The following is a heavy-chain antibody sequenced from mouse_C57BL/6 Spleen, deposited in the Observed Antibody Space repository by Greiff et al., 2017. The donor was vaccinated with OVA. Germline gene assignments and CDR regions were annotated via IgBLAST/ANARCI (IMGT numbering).Heavy chain of an antibody. J-gene: IGHJ1*03. CDR3: ARDRNWDEGYFDV. V-gene: IGHV5-4*01. Sequence: DVKLVESGGGLVKPGGSLKLSCAASGFTFSSYAMSWVRQTPEKRLEWVATISDGGSYTYYPDNVKGRFTISRDNAKNNLYLQMSHLKSEDTAMDYCARDRNWDEGYFDVWGTGTTVTVSS. CDR2: ISDGGSYT. D-gene: IGHD4-1*01. CDR1: GFTFSSYA.